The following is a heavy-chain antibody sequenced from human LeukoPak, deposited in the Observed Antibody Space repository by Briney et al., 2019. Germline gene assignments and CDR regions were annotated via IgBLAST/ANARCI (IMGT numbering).Heavy chain of an antibody. Sequence: GGSLRLSCAASGFTFSSYAMHWVRQAPGKGLEWVAVISYDGSNKYYADSVKGRFTISRDNSKNTLYLQMNSLRAEDTAVYYCARDADFSGYYSYFDYWGQGTLVTVSS. CDR2: ISYDGSNK. CDR3: ARDADFSGYYSYFDY. CDR1: GFTFSSYA. D-gene: IGHD3-22*01. V-gene: IGHV3-30-3*01. J-gene: IGHJ4*02.